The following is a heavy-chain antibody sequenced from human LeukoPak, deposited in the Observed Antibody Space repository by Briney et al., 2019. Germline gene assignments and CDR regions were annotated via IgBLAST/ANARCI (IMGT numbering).Heavy chain of an antibody. D-gene: IGHD6-13*01. CDR2: TSSSGSPI. V-gene: IGHV3-48*03. CDR1: GFTLSSYE. Sequence: GGSLRLSCAASGFTLSSYEMNWVRQAPGKGLECVFNTSSSGSPISYANSVKDRSTISRDNAKKSLYLQMKSLRAEDTAVYYCARGYSYGIDVWGQGTTVTVSS. J-gene: IGHJ6*02. CDR3: ARGYSYGIDV.